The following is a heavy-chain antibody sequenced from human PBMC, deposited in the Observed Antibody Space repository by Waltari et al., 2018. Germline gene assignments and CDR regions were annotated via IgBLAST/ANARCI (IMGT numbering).Heavy chain of an antibody. D-gene: IGHD6-13*01. CDR2: IRYDGSNK. V-gene: IGHV3-30*02. CDR1: GFTFSSYG. CDR3: AKGASMAAAERKSELDY. J-gene: IGHJ4*02. Sequence: QVQLVESGGGVVQPGGSLRLSCAASGFTFSSYGMHWVRQAPGKGLEWVAFIRYDGSNKYYADSVKGRFTISRDNSKNTLYLQMNSLRAEDTAVYYCAKGASMAAAERKSELDYWGQGTLVTVSS.